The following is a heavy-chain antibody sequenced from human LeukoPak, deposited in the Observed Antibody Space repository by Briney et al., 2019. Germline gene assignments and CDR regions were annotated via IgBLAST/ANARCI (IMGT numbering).Heavy chain of an antibody. CDR2: IYLSGGT. V-gene: IGHV4-59*01. Sequence: SETLSLTCTVSGGSISSYYWSWIRQPPAKGVEWMGYIYLSGGTNYNPSLKSRVTISVDTSKNQFSLKLSSVTAADTAVYYCARVGYDFWSGYYKFYYYYYMDVWGKGTTVTVSS. CDR1: GGSISSYY. D-gene: IGHD3-3*01. CDR3: ARVGYDFWSGYYKFYYYYYMDV. J-gene: IGHJ6*03.